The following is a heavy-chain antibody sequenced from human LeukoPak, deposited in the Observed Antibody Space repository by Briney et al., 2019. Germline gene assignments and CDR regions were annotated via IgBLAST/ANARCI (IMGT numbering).Heavy chain of an antibody. CDR1: GFTFSSHA. CDR3: ARELRRDGYNWDAFAI. D-gene: IGHD5-24*01. CDR2: ISYDGSNK. V-gene: IGHV3-30-3*01. Sequence: PGGSLRLSGAASGFTFSSHAVHWVSQAPGKVLEWVAVISYDGSNKYYADSVKGRFTISRDNSKNTLYLQMNSLRAEDTAVYYCARELRRDGYNWDAFAIWGQGTMVTVSS. J-gene: IGHJ3*02.